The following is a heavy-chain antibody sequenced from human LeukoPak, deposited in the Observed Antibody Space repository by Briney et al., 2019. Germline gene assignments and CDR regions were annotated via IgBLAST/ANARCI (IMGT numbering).Heavy chain of an antibody. V-gene: IGHV3-7*03. J-gene: IGHJ3*02. D-gene: IGHD3-10*02. Sequence: GGSLRLSCAASGFTFSSYWMSWVRQAPGKGLEWVANIKQDGSEKYYVDSVKGRFTISRDDAKNSLYLQMTSLRAEDTAIYYCAKCSASYYNDAFDIWGRGTMVTVSS. CDR2: IKQDGSEK. CDR1: GFTFSSYW. CDR3: AKCSASYYNDAFDI.